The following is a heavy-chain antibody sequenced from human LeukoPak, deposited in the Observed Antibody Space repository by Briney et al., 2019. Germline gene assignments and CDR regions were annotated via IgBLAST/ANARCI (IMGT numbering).Heavy chain of an antibody. Sequence: PGGSLRLSCAASGFTFSSYAMHWVRQAPGKGLEWVAVISYDGSSKYYADSVKGRFTISRDNSKNTLYLQMNSLRAGDTAVYYCARDGIVGSYYFDYWGQGTLVTVSS. CDR2: ISYDGSSK. CDR1: GFTFSSYA. D-gene: IGHD1-26*01. J-gene: IGHJ4*02. CDR3: ARDGIVGSYYFDY. V-gene: IGHV3-30-3*01.